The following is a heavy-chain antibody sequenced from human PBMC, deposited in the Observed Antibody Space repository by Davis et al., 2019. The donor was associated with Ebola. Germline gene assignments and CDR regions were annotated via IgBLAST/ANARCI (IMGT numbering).Heavy chain of an antibody. Sequence: AASVKVSCKASEFSFTHYAMNWVRQAPGQGLEWMGMINPNDGRTIYAQKFQGRVTVTRDTSTTTVYMDLSSLRSEDTALYYCTTPGGQDSGYDVFDIWGQGTMVTVSS. CDR3: TTPGGQDSGYDVFDI. V-gene: IGHV1-46*03. CDR2: INPNDGRT. J-gene: IGHJ3*02. CDR1: EFSFTHYA. D-gene: IGHD5-12*01.